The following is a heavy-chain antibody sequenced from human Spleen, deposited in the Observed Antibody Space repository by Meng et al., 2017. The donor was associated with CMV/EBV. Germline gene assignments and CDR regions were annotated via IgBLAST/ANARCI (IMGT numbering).Heavy chain of an antibody. CDR2: INPSGGST. J-gene: IGHJ1*01. CDR1: YTFTSYY. Sequence: YTFTSYYMHWVRQAPGQGLEWMGIINPSGGSTSYAQKFQGRVTMTRDTSTSTVYMELSSLRSEDTAVYYCARDDEVGAHEAILVQHWGQGTLVTVSS. V-gene: IGHV1-46*01. D-gene: IGHD1-26*01. CDR3: ARDDEVGAHEAILVQH.